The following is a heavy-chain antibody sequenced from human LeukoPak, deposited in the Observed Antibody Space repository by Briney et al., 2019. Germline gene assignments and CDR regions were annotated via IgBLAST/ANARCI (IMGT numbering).Heavy chain of an antibody. CDR1: GFTFSSYA. V-gene: IGHV3-23*01. Sequence: GGSLRLSCAASGFTFSSYAMSWVRQAPGKGLEGVSVISNSGGSTFYADSVKGRFTISRDNSKNTLYLQMNSLRAEDTAVYYCAKRASGSGTSLYYFDYWGQGTLVTVSS. D-gene: IGHD3-10*01. CDR2: ISNSGGST. J-gene: IGHJ4*02. CDR3: AKRASGSGTSLYYFDY.